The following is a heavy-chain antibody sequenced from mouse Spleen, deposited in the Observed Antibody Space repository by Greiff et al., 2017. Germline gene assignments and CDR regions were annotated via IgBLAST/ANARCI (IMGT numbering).Heavy chain of an antibody. J-gene: IGHJ4*01. CDR1: GFNIKDYY. Sequence: VQLQQSGAELVRPGASVKLSCTASGFNIKDYYMHWVKQRPEQGLEWIGRTDPEDGDTEYAPKFQGKATMTADTSSNTAYLQLSSLTSEDTAVYYCTTDYGSSSVYAMDYWGQGTSVTVSS. CDR3: TTDYGSSSVYAMDY. V-gene: IGHV14-1*01. CDR2: TDPEDGDT. D-gene: IGHD1-1*01.